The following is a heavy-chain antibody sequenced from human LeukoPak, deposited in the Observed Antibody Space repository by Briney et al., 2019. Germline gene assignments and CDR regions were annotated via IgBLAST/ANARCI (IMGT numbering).Heavy chain of an antibody. D-gene: IGHD1-26*01. Sequence: PGGSLRLSCAASGFTFSIYAMSWVRQAPGKGLEWVSAINGSGGSTYYADSVKGRFTISRDNSKNTLYLQMNSLRAEDTAVYYCAKEIVGAIKYFDYWGQGTLVTVSS. J-gene: IGHJ4*02. CDR1: GFTFSIYA. CDR3: AKEIVGAIKYFDY. CDR2: INGSGGST. V-gene: IGHV3-23*01.